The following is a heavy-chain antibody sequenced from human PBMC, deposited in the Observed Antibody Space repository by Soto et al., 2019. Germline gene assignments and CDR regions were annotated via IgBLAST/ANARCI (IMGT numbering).Heavy chain of an antibody. V-gene: IGHV4-31*03. CDR2: IYYSGSN. CDR1: GGSITSGGYY. J-gene: IGHJ4*02. D-gene: IGHD3-16*01. CDR3: ASSENGWDFDS. Sequence: QVQLQESGPELVKPSQTLSLTCTVSGGSITSGGYYWSWIRQHAGKGLDWIGYIYYSGSNYYKPSLKSGVTISVDTSKNQVSLKLSSVTAADAAGYYCASSENGWDFDSCGQGTLVTASS.